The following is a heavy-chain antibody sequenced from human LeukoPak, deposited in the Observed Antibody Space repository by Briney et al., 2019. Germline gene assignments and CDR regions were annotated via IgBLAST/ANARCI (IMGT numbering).Heavy chain of an antibody. D-gene: IGHD3-3*01. J-gene: IGHJ6*03. CDR2: IYTSGST. CDR1: GGSISSGSYY. CDR3: ARYQNYDFWSGYSYYYYYMDV. Sequence: SETLSLTCTVSGGSISSGSYYWNWIRQPAGKGLEWIGRIYTSGSTNYNPSLKSRVTISVDTSKNQFSLKLSSVTAADTAVYYCARYQNYDFWSGYSYYYYYMDVWGKGTTVTVSS. V-gene: IGHV4-61*02.